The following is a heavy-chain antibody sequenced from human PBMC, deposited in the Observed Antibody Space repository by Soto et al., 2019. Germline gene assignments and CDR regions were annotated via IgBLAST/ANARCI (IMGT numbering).Heavy chain of an antibody. Sequence: LSLTCTVSGGSISSSSYYWGWIRQPPGKGREWIGSIYYSGSTYYNPSLKSRVTISVDTSKNQFSLKLSSVTAADTAVYYCARLSISYAFDIWGQGTMVTVSS. CDR1: GGSISSSSYY. V-gene: IGHV4-39*01. CDR3: ARLSISYAFDI. CDR2: IYYSGST. D-gene: IGHD1-20*01. J-gene: IGHJ3*02.